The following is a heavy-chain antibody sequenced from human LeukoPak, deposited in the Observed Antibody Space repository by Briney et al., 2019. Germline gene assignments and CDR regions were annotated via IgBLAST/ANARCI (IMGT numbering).Heavy chain of an antibody. CDR3: ARHGYYGSGDGAFDI. CDR2: MYYSGDT. V-gene: IGHV4-39*01. J-gene: IGHJ3*02. Sequence: SETLSLTCTVSGGSISSGSYYWGWIRPPPGQGLEWIGSMYYSGDTYYNPSLKSRVTISVDTSKNQFSLKLSSVTAADTAVYFCARHGYYGSGDGAFDIWAQGTMVTVSS. D-gene: IGHD3-10*01. CDR1: GGSISSGSYY.